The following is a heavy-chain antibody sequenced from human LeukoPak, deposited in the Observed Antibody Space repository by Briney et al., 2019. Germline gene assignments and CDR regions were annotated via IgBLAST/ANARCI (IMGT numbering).Heavy chain of an antibody. V-gene: IGHV3-73*01. Sequence: GGSLRLSCTTSGFTFSGFDIHWVRQASGKGLEWVGRIQTEPYSHATAYAASVKGRFTISRDDSKNSAYLQMNSLKAEDTAVYYCARRDCSSFSCYSFDSWGQGILVTVSS. J-gene: IGHJ4*02. CDR2: IQTEPYSHAT. CDR3: ARRDCSSFSCYSFDS. CDR1: GFTFSGFD. D-gene: IGHD2-2*01.